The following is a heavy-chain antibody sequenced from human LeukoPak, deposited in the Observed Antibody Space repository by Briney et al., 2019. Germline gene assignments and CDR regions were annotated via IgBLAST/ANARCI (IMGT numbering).Heavy chain of an antibody. V-gene: IGHV4-59*01. CDR3: ASISGAYYFDY. Sequence: PSETLSLTCTVSGGSISSYYWSWIRQPPGKGLEWIGYIYYSGSTNYNPSLKSRVTISVDTSKNQFSLKLSSVTAADTAVYYCASISGAYYFDYWGQGTLVTVSS. J-gene: IGHJ4*02. D-gene: IGHD2-21*01. CDR1: GGSISSYY. CDR2: IYYSGST.